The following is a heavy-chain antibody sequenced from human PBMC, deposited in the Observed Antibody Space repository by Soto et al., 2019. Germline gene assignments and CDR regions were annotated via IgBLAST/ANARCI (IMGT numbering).Heavy chain of an antibody. CDR3: AAVQGGGATFHF. V-gene: IGHV1-58*02. D-gene: IGHD1-26*01. J-gene: IGHJ4*02. Sequence: SVKVSCKASGFTFTNSAIQWVRQARGQRLEWIGWIVVGIGHTNYAQKFQERLTITRDMSTSTAYMELSSLRLEDTAVYYCAAVQGGGATFHFWGQGTLVTVSS. CDR2: IVVGIGHT. CDR1: GFTFTNSA.